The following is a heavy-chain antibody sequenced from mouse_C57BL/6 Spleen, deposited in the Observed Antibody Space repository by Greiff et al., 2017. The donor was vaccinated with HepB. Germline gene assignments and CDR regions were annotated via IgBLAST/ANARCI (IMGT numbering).Heavy chain of an antibody. V-gene: IGHV1-15*01. CDR2: IDPETGGT. J-gene: IGHJ1*03. CDR3: TRRGYPYFDV. Sequence: LQESGAELVRPGASVTLSCKASGYTFTDYEMHWVKQTPVHGLEWIGAIDPETGGTAYNQKFKGKAILTADKSSSTAYMELRSLTSEDSAVYYCTRRGYPYFDVWGTGTTVTVSS. CDR1: GYTFTDYE.